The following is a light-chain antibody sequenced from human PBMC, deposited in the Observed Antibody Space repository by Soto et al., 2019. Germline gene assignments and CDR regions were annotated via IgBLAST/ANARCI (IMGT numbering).Light chain of an antibody. J-gene: IGKJ4*01. V-gene: IGKV4-1*01. CDR2: WAS. CDR1: QSVLYSSNNKNY. Sequence: DILVTQCPDSLAVSLGERATINCKSSQSVLYSSNNKNYLAWYQQKPGQPPKLLIYWASTRESGVPDRFSGSGSGTDFTLTISSLQAEDVAVYYCQQYYSTLTFGGGTKVDIK. CDR3: QQYYSTLT.